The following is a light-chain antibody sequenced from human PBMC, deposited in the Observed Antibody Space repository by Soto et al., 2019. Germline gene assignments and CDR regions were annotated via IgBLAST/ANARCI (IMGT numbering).Light chain of an antibody. V-gene: IGKV3-15*01. Sequence: EIVMTQSPATLSVSPGERATLSCRASQSVSSYLAWYQQKPGQAPRLLIYDASTRAPGIPARFSGSGSGTEFTLTISSLQSEDFAVYYCQQYSAWWTFGQGTTVEIK. CDR2: DAS. CDR3: QQYSAWWT. J-gene: IGKJ1*01. CDR1: QSVSSY.